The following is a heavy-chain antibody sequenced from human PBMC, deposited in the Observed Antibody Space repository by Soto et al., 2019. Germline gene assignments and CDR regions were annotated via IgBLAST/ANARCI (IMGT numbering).Heavy chain of an antibody. CDR2: IIPIFGTA. CDR1: GGTFSSYA. CDR3: AREGDVPYYYYGMDV. Sequence: SVKVSCKASGGTFSSYAISWVRQAPGQGLEWMGGIIPIFGTANYAQKFQGRVTITADESTSTAYMELSSLRSEDTAVYYCAREGDVPYYYYGMDVWGQGTTVTVSS. V-gene: IGHV1-69*13. J-gene: IGHJ6*02. D-gene: IGHD2-21*02.